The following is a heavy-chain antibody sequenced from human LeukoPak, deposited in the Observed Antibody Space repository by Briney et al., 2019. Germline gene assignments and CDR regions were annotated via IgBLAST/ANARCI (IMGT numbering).Heavy chain of an antibody. Sequence: ASVKVSCKASGGTFSSYAISWVRQAPGQGLEWMGWINPNSGGTNYAQKFQGRVTMTRDTSISTAYMELSRLRSDDTAVYYCARGDIVVVPAAHIFDYWGQGTLVTVSS. CDR1: GGTFSSYA. J-gene: IGHJ4*02. V-gene: IGHV1-2*02. CDR3: ARGDIVVVPAAHIFDY. D-gene: IGHD2-2*01. CDR2: INPNSGGT.